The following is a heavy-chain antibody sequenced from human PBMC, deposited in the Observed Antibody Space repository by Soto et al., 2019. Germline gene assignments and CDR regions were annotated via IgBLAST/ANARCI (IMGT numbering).Heavy chain of an antibody. V-gene: IGHV4-30-2*02. CDR2: IYHSGTS. CDR1: GDSISSGGFS. CDR3: ARGRGDTAMAWYY. J-gene: IGHJ4*02. D-gene: IGHD5-18*01. Sequence: SETLSLTCAVSGDSISSGGFSWSWIRQPPGKGLEWIGYIYHSGTSFYNPSLKSRVTISVDTSKNQFSLKLSSVTAADTAVYYCARGRGDTAMAWYYWGQGTLVTVSS.